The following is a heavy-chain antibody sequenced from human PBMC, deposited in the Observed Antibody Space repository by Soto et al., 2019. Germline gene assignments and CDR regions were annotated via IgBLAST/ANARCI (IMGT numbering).Heavy chain of an antibody. CDR1: GYTFTSYA. J-gene: IGHJ4*02. D-gene: IGHD2-21*02. CDR3: ARAWVVVTAPDY. CDR2: INAGNGDT. Sequence: QVQLGQSGAEEKKPGASVKVSCKASGYTFTSYAMHLVRQAPGQRLEWMGWINAGNGDTKYSQKFQGRVTITRDTSASTAYMELSSLRSEDTAVYYCARAWVVVTAPDYWGQGTLVTVSS. V-gene: IGHV1-3*05.